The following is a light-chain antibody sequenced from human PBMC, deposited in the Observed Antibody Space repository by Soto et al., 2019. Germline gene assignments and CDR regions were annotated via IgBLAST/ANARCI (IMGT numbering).Light chain of an antibody. J-gene: IGKJ5*01. CDR3: QQYNNRLPVT. CDR1: QSVSSN. Sequence: EIAAAQSTSAMPLSPGRIDTVAVSASQSVSSNLAWYQQKSGQAPRLLIYGASTRATGIPARFSCSGCGTEFTLTISSLRTDDVAVYCSQQYNNRLPVTFGQGTRLEI. V-gene: IGKV3-15*01. CDR2: GAS.